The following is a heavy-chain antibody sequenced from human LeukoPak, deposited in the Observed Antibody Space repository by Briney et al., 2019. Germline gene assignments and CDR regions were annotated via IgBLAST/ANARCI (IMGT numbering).Heavy chain of an antibody. CDR2: IIPIFGTA. J-gene: IGHJ4*02. D-gene: IGHD3-22*01. CDR3: ARGYYYDSSGYYQFDY. Sequence: SVKVSCKASGGTFSSYAISWVRQAPGQGLEWMGGIIPIFGTANYAQKFQGRVTITADESTSTAYMELSSLRSEDTAVYYCARGYYYDSSGYYQFDYWGQGTLVTVSS. V-gene: IGHV1-69*13. CDR1: GGTFSSYA.